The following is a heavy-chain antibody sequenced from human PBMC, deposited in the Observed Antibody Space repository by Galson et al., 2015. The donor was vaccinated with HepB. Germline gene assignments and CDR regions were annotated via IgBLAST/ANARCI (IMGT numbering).Heavy chain of an antibody. CDR1: GFTFRTDA. V-gene: IGHV3-23*01. CDR3: AKDVWGSQGMDV. D-gene: IGHD2-21*01. J-gene: IGHJ6*02. Sequence: SLRLSCAASGFTFRTDAISWVRQTPGKGLEWVSTISGNGGSTFYADSVKGRFTISRDNSRSTLYLQMNNLRAEDTAVFYCAKDVWGSQGMDVWGRGTTVTVSS. CDR2: ISGNGGST.